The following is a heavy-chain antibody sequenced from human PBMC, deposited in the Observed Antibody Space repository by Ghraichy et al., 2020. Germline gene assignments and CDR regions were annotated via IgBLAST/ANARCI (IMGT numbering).Heavy chain of an antibody. CDR2: ISGSGGST. D-gene: IGHD6-19*01. CDR1: GFPFGTYA. CDR3: AKDQKNSGWFPDY. Sequence: GGSLILSCAASGFPFGTYAMNWVRQAPGKGLEWVSGISGSGGSTEYADSVKGRFTISRDNSKNTLFLQMGSLRAEDTAVYYCAKDQKNSGWFPDYWGQGTLVTVSS. V-gene: IGHV3-23*01. J-gene: IGHJ4*02.